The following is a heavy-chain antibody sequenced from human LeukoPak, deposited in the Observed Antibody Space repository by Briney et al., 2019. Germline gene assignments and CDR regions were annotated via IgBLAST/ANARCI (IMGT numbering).Heavy chain of an antibody. D-gene: IGHD3-10*01. CDR2: ISASGST. V-gene: IGHV4-4*07. CDR3: ARDEVYGELYY. Sequence: SETLSLTCSVSGESIGSYFWSWIRQPAGKGLEWIGRISASGSTYYSPSLKSRVSMSLDKSKDQFSLNLTSLSAADTAIDYCARDEVYGELYYWGQGTLVSVSS. J-gene: IGHJ4*02. CDR1: GESIGSYF.